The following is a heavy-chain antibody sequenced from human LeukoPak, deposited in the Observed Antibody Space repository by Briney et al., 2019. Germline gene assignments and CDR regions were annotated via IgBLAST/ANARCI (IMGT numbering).Heavy chain of an antibody. J-gene: IGHJ5*02. Sequence: GASVKVSCKASGYTFTGYYMHWVRQAPGQGLEWMGWINPNSGGTNYAQKFQGRVTMTRDTSTSTAYMELSRLRSDDTAVYYCARDGYGSGESTLDPWGQGTLVTVSS. CDR3: ARDGYGSGESTLDP. V-gene: IGHV1-2*02. CDR1: GYTFTGYY. D-gene: IGHD3-10*01. CDR2: INPNSGGT.